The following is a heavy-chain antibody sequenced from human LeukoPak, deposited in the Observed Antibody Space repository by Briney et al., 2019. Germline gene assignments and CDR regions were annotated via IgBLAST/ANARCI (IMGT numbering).Heavy chain of an antibody. Sequence: GRSLRLSCAASGFTFSSYGMHWVRQAPGKGLEWVAVISYDGSNKYYADSVKGRFTISRDNSKNTLYLQMNSLRAEDTAMYYCAKDGPYGSGSYQGYWGQGTLVTVSS. V-gene: IGHV3-30*18. D-gene: IGHD3-10*01. CDR3: AKDGPYGSGSYQGY. CDR2: ISYDGSNK. J-gene: IGHJ4*02. CDR1: GFTFSSYG.